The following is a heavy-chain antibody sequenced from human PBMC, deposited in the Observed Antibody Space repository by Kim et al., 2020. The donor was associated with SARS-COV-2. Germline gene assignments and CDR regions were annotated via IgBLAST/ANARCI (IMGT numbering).Heavy chain of an antibody. V-gene: IGHV1-46*01. CDR3: AISSTSPMDGVDFDY. Sequence: ASVKVSCKASGYTFTSYYMHWVRQAPGQGLEWMGIINPSGGSPIYAQKFQVRVTLTRDTSTSTVYLELSSLRSPDTAVYYCAISSTSPMDGVDFDYCCQG. CDR2: INPSGGSP. J-gene: IGHJ4*02. D-gene: IGHD2-15*01. CDR1: GYTFTSYY.